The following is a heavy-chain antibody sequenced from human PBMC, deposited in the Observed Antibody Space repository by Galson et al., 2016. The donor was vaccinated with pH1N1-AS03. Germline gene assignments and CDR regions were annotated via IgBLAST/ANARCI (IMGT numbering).Heavy chain of an antibody. CDR3: ATPQSLKVGATSAFDL. CDR2: INSKNGDT. Sequence: SCKASGYTFSAYYMHWVRQAPGQGLEWLGRINSKNGDTDYAPKFRDRLTMTRDTSITTAYLELRSLTSGDTALYYFATPQSLKVGATSAFDLWGRGTLVTVTS. D-gene: IGHD1-26*01. CDR1: GYTFSAYY. J-gene: IGHJ2*01. V-gene: IGHV1-2*06.